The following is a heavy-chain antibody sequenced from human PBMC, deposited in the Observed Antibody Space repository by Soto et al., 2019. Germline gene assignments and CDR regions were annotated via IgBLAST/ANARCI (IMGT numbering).Heavy chain of an antibody. V-gene: IGHV4-34*01. J-gene: IGHJ5*02. CDR3: ARGTYSSSWSTSRRRRVSFDP. CDR1: GGSFSGYY. Sequence: QEQLQQWGAGLLKPSETLSLTCAVYGGSFSGYYWSWIRQPPGKGLEWMGEINHSGSTNYNPSLKSRVTISVDTSKNQFSLKLSSVTAADTAVYYCARGTYSSSWSTSRRRRVSFDPWGQGTLVTVSS. CDR2: INHSGST. D-gene: IGHD6-13*01.